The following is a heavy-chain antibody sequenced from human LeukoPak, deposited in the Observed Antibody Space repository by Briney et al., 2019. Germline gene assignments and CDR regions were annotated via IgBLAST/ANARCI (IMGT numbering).Heavy chain of an antibody. CDR3: ARRLGVRGYFDY. CDR1: GFTFSSYA. V-gene: IGHV3-30*04. D-gene: IGHD2-8*01. Sequence: GRSLRLSCAASGFTFSSYAMHWVRQAPGKWLEWVAVISYDGSNKYYADSVKGRFTISRDNSKNTLYLQMNSLRAEDTAVYYCARRLGVRGYFDYWGQGTLVTVSS. CDR2: ISYDGSNK. J-gene: IGHJ4*02.